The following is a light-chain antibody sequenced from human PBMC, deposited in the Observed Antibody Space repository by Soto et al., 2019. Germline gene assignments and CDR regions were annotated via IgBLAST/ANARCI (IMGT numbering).Light chain of an antibody. CDR1: SSNIGSNY. Sequence: QSVLTQPPSASGTPGQRVTISCYGSSSNIGSNYVYWYQQLPGTAPKLLIYRNNQRPSGVPDRFSGSKSGTSASLAISGLRSEDEAGYYCAAWDDSLSGRSFGTGTKVTVL. CDR2: RNN. J-gene: IGLJ1*01. V-gene: IGLV1-47*01. CDR3: AAWDDSLSGRS.